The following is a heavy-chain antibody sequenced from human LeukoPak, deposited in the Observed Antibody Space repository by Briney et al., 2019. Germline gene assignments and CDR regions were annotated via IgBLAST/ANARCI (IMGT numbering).Heavy chain of an antibody. D-gene: IGHD1-1*01. CDR1: GYTFTSYD. V-gene: IGHV1-8*01. Sequence: ASVKVSCKASGYTFTSYDINWVRQAPGQGFEWMGWMNPESGNTDFAQKFQGRFTMTWDTSLSTAYMELSGLTSEDTAVYYCARGRPTNLNGIYWGQGTLVTVSS. CDR3: ARGRPTNLNGIY. CDR2: MNPESGNT. J-gene: IGHJ4*02.